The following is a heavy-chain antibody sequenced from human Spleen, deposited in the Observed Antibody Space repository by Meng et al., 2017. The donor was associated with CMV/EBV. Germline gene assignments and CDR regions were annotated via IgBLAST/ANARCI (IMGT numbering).Heavy chain of an antibody. CDR1: GFTFSSYS. Sequence: GSLRLSCAASGFTFSSYSMNWVRQAPGKGLEWVSYISSSSSTIYYADSVKGRFTSSRDNAKNSLYLQMNSLRAEDTAVYYCARGRDDWFDPWGQGTLVTVSS. J-gene: IGHJ5*02. CDR3: ARGRDDWFDP. CDR2: ISSSSSTI. V-gene: IGHV3-48*04. D-gene: IGHD2-15*01.